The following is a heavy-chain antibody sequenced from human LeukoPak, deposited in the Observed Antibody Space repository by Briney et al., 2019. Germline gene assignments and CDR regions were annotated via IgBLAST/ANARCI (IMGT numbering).Heavy chain of an antibody. CDR3: AIGYTADY. Sequence: PSETLSLTCAVSGYSISSGYYWGWIRQPPGKGLEWIGEINHSGSTNYNPSLKSRVTISVDTSKNQFSLKLSSVTAADTAVYYCAIGYTADYWGQGTLVTVSS. CDR2: INHSGST. V-gene: IGHV4-38-2*01. J-gene: IGHJ4*01. D-gene: IGHD2-2*02. CDR1: GYSISSGYY.